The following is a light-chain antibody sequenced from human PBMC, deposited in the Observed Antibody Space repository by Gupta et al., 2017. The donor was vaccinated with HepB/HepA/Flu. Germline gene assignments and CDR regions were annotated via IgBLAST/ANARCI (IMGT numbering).Light chain of an antibody. V-gene: IGLV1-47*02. CDR1: SSNIGNDN. J-gene: IGLJ1*01. CDR2: NDN. Sequence: QSVLTPPPSASVTPPQRVPFSSSGSSSNIGNDNVYWYKQLPGTAPKLLIYNDNQRPSGVPDRFSGSKSGTSASLAISGLRSEDEADYYCVGWDDSLSAYVFGAGTKVTVL. CDR3: VGWDDSLSAYV.